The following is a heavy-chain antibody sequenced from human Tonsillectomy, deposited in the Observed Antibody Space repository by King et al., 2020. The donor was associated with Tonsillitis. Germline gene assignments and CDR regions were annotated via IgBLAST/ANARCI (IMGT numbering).Heavy chain of an antibody. CDR1: GFTFSSYA. CDR3: AKPPRYSSGWSDWYFDL. D-gene: IGHD6-19*01. V-gene: IGHV3-23*04. Sequence: QLVQSGGDLVQPGGSLRLSCAASGFTFSSYAMNWVRQAPGKGLEWVSGIIDNGGSTYYADSVKGRFTISRDNSKNTLYMQMNSLRAEDTAVYYCAKPPRYSSGWSDWYFDLWGRGTLVTVSS. J-gene: IGHJ2*01. CDR2: IIDNGGST.